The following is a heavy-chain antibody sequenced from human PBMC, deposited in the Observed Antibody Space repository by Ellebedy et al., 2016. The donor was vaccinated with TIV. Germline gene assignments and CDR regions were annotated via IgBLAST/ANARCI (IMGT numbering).Heavy chain of an antibody. V-gene: IGHV4-59*01. CDR2: ISSSGTT. D-gene: IGHD4-11*01. Sequence: SETLSLTCAVSGVSITSSYWGWVRQPPGKGLEWIGYISSSGTTNYSPSLQSRVTMSVDPSQNHFSLSLRSVTADDTAVYYCARTFTERLGGLTTHWVLDYWGQGTLVTASS. CDR1: GVSITSSY. CDR3: ARTFTERLGGLTTHWVLDY. J-gene: IGHJ4*02.